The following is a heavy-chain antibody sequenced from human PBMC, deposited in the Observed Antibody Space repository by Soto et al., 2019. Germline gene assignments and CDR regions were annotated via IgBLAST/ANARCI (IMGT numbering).Heavy chain of an antibody. CDR3: ACIVATLGMDF. CDR1: GFAFSSYW. D-gene: IGHD5-12*01. CDR2: IKQDGSEK. Sequence: GGSLRLSCAASGFAFSSYWMSWVRQAPGKGLEWVANIKQDGSEKSYVGSVKGRFTSSRDNAKNSLYLQMNSLRAEDTAVYYCACIVATLGMDFWGQGTLVTVSS. J-gene: IGHJ4*02. V-gene: IGHV3-7*01.